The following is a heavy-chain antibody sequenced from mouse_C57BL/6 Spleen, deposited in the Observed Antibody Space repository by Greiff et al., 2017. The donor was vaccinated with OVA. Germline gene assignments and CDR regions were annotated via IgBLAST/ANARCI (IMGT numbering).Heavy chain of an antibody. CDR3: ATAQATGYAMDY. Sequence: VQLQQSGPELVKPGASVKMSCKASGYTFTDYNMHWVKQSHGKSLEWIGYINPNNGGTSYNQKFKGKATLTVNKSSSTAYMELCSLTSEDSAVYYCATAQATGYAMDYWGQGTSVTVSS. CDR1: GYTFTDYN. CDR2: INPNNGGT. V-gene: IGHV1-22*01. D-gene: IGHD3-2*02. J-gene: IGHJ4*01.